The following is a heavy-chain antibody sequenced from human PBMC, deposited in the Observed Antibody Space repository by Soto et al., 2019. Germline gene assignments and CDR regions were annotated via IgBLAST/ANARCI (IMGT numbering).Heavy chain of an antibody. J-gene: IGHJ1*01. CDR1: GFSLSTSGVG. V-gene: IGHV2-5*02. CDR2: LFCDDDK. Sequence: QITLKESGPTVVKPTQTLTLTCTFSGFSLSTSGVGVGWIRQPPGKPLEWLALLFCDDDKRFSPSLKSSLTITKDTSENQVFLTLTNVDPVNTATYYCTHGNRYFQPWGQGTLVTVSS. CDR3: THGNRYFQP.